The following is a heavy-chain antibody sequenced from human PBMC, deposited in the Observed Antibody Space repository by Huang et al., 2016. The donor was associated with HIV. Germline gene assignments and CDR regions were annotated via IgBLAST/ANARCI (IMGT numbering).Heavy chain of an antibody. V-gene: IGHV3-23*01. Sequence: EVQLLESGGGLVQPGGFLRLSCAASGFTFNNYAMNWVRQAPGKGLVWVATISGNGGSTYYADSVKGRLTISRDNSKNTLYLHMNSLRVEDTAVYYCAKGIKSSGSYYFDYWGQGTLVTVSS. D-gene: IGHD3-10*01. CDR3: AKGIKSSGSYYFDY. CDR1: GFTFNNYA. J-gene: IGHJ4*02. CDR2: ISGNGGST.